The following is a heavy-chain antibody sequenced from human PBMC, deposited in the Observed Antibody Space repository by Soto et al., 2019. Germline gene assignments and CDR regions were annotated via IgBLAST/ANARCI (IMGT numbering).Heavy chain of an antibody. CDR2: IYYSGST. J-gene: IGHJ5*02. D-gene: IGHD2-2*01. CDR1: GGSLSSSSYY. Sequence: SETLSLTCTVSGGSLSSSSYYWGWIRQPPGKGLEWIGSIYYSGSTYYNPSLKSRVTISVDTSKNQFSLKLSSVTAADTAVYYCARFYSCPWFDPWGQGTLVTVSS. V-gene: IGHV4-39*07. CDR3: ARFYSCPWFDP.